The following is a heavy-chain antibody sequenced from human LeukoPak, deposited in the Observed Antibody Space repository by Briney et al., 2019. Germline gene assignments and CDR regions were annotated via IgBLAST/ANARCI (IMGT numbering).Heavy chain of an antibody. V-gene: IGHV4-34*01. D-gene: IGHD3-3*01. CDR3: ARREWLRSYWYFDL. CDR1: GGSFSGYY. Sequence: PSETLSLTCAVYGGSFSGYYWSWIRQPPGKGLEWIGEINHSGSTNYNPSLKSRVTISVDTSKNQFSLKLSSVTAADTAVYYCARREWLRSYWYFDLWGRGTLVTVSS. CDR2: INHSGST. J-gene: IGHJ2*01.